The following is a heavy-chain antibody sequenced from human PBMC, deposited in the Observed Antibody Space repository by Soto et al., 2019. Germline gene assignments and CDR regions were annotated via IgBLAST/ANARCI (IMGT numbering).Heavy chain of an antibody. CDR1: GGSISSYY. D-gene: IGHD3-3*01. J-gene: IGHJ4*02. CDR3: AGGRFLEWLLQRYYFDY. V-gene: IGHV4-59*01. CDR2: IYYSGST. Sequence: NPSETLSLTCTVSGGSISSYYWSWIRQPPGKGLEWIGYIYYSGSTNYNPSLKSRVTISVDTSKNQFSLKLSSVTAADTAVYYCAGGRFLEWLLQRYYFDYWGQGTLVTVSS.